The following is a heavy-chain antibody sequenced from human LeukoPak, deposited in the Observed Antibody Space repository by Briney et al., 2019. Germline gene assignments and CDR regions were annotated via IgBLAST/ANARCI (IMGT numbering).Heavy chain of an antibody. V-gene: IGHV1-2*02. CDR3: ARDSVSSSSFDY. CDR1: GYTFTGYY. D-gene: IGHD6-6*01. CDR2: INPNSGGT. Sequence: ASVKVSCKASGYTFTGYYMHWVRQAPGQGLEWMGWINPNSGGTNYAQKFQGRVTMTRDTSISTAYMELSRLRSGDTAVYYCARDSVSSSSFDYWGQGTLVTVSS. J-gene: IGHJ4*02.